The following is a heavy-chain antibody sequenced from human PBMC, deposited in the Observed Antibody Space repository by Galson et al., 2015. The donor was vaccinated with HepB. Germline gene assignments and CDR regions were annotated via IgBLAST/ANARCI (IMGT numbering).Heavy chain of an antibody. CDR2: ISAYNGNT. D-gene: IGHD2-8*01. V-gene: IGHV1-18*04. CDR3: ARDGYCTNGVCYDYYYYGMDV. CDR1: GYTFTSYG. J-gene: IGHJ6*02. Sequence: SVKVSCKASGYTFTSYGISWVRQAPGQGLEWMGWISAYNGNTNYAQKLQGRVTMTTDTSTSTAYMELRSLRSDDTAVYYCARDGYCTNGVCYDYYYYGMDVWGQGTTVTVSS.